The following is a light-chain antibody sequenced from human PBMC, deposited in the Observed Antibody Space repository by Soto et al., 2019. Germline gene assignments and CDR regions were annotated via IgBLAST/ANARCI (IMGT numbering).Light chain of an antibody. CDR1: QSVSSSY. Sequence: EILLTQSPGTLSLSPGERATLSCRARQSVSSSYLAWYQHKPGQAPRLLIYGASSRATGIPARFSGSGSGTEFTLSINSLQSEDFAVYYCQQYNNWPRTFGQGTKVDIK. J-gene: IGKJ1*01. V-gene: IGKV3D-15*01. CDR2: GAS. CDR3: QQYNNWPRT.